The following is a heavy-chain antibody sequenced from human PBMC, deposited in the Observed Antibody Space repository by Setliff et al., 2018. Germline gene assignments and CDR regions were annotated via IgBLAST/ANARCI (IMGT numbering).Heavy chain of an antibody. CDR3: ANAPGDYYYYGMDV. J-gene: IGHJ6*02. D-gene: IGHD1-26*01. CDR1: GFTFSSLG. CDR2: ISNDGKNK. Sequence: GGSLRLSCAASGFTFSSLGMHWVRQAPGKGLEWVAYISNDGKNKNYVDSVKGRFTISRDNSKNTMFLQMNSLRAEDTAIYYCANAPGDYYYYGMDVWGQGTTVTVSS. V-gene: IGHV3-30*02.